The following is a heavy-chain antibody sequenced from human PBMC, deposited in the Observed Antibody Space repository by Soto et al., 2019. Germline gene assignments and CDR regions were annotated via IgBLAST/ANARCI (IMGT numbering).Heavy chain of an antibody. J-gene: IGHJ5*02. V-gene: IGHV3-74*01. D-gene: IGHD2-21*02. CDR3: ARESGDWPLNWFDP. CDR1: GFKFSNHW. Sequence: VHLVESGGGLVQPGGSLRLSCAASGFKFSNHWMHWVRQRPGEGLVWVSRITSDGKSKAYAESVKGRFAISRDNAKNTLYLQMNGLTAEDTAVYYCARESGDWPLNWFDPWGQGTLVTVSS. CDR2: ITSDGKSK.